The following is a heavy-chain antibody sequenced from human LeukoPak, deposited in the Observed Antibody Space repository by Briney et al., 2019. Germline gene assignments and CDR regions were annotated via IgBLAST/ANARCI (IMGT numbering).Heavy chain of an antibody. CDR1: GGTFSSYA. CDR3: ARGYRGGRVQLLPHYFDY. Sequence: ASVKVSCKASGGTFSSYAISWVRQAPGQGLEWMGGIIPIFGTANYAQKFQGRVTITADESTSTAYMELSSLRSEDTAVYYCARGYRGGRVQLLPHYFDYWGQGTLVTVSS. V-gene: IGHV1-69*13. J-gene: IGHJ4*02. CDR2: IIPIFGTA. D-gene: IGHD1-26*01.